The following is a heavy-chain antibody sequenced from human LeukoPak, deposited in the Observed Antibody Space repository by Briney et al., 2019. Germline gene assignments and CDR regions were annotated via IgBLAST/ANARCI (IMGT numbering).Heavy chain of an antibody. V-gene: IGHV4-39*07. CDR3: ARDNSGSGRRTYYYYYMDV. Sequence: SETLSLTCTVSGGSISSSSYYWGWIRQPPGKGLEWIGSIYYSGSTNYNPSLKSRVTISVDTSKNQFSLKLSSVTAADTAVYYCARDNSGSGRRTYYYYYMDVWGKGTTVTVSS. CDR2: IYYSGST. D-gene: IGHD3-10*01. CDR1: GGSISSSSYY. J-gene: IGHJ6*03.